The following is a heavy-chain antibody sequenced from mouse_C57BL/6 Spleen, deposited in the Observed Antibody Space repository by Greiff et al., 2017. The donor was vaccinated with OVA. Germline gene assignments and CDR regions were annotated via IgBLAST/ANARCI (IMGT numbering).Heavy chain of an antibody. J-gene: IGHJ3*01. D-gene: IGHD2-1*01. CDR2: IWSGGST. CDR3: ARESYGNYEGFAY. Sequence: QVQLQQSGPGLVQPSQSLSITCTVSGFSLTSYGVHWVRQSPGKGLEWLGVIWSGGSTDYTAAFISRLSISKDNSKSQVFFKMNSLQADDTAIYYCARESYGNYEGFAYWGQGTLVTVSA. CDR1: GFSLTSYG. V-gene: IGHV2-2*01.